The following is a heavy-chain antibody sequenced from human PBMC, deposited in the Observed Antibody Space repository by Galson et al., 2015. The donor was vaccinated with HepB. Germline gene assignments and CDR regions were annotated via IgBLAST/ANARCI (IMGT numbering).Heavy chain of an antibody. J-gene: IGHJ6*02. CDR1: GFTFSSYG. Sequence: SLRLSCAASGFTFSSYGMHWVRQAPGKGLEWVAVISYDGSNKYYADSVKGRFTISRDNSKNTLYLQMNSLRAEDTAVYYCAKDSSSSWFDYYYGMDVWGQGTTVTVSS. D-gene: IGHD6-13*01. CDR2: ISYDGSNK. CDR3: AKDSSSSWFDYYYGMDV. V-gene: IGHV3-30*18.